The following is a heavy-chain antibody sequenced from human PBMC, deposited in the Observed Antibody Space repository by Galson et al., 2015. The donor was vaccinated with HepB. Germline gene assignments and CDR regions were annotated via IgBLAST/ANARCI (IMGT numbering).Heavy chain of an antibody. CDR1: GYSFTSYW. CDR3: ARHPYYYDSSGYFWGAFDI. Sequence: QSGAEVKKPGESLRISCKGSGYSFTSYWISWVRQMPGKGLEWMGRIDPSDSYTNYSPSFQGHATISADKSISTAYLQWSSLKASDTAMYYCARHPYYYDSSGYFWGAFDIWGQGTMVTVSS. CDR2: IDPSDSYT. D-gene: IGHD3-22*01. J-gene: IGHJ3*02. V-gene: IGHV5-10-1*01.